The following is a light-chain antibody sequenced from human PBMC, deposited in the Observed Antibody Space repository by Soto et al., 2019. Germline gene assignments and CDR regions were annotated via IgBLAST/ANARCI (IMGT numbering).Light chain of an antibody. J-gene: IGKJ2*01. V-gene: IGKV3-20*01. Sequence: ENLLTQSPGTLSLSPGEIATLSCRASQTVTNSFFAWYQQKPGQPPRLLIHGISSRATGIPDRFSGSGSGTDFTLTISRLEPEDFVVYYCQQYSTLPHTFGRGTKLEV. CDR2: GIS. CDR1: QTVTNSF. CDR3: QQYSTLPHT.